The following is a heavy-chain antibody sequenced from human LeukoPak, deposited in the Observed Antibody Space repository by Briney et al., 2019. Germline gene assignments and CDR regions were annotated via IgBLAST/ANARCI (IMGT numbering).Heavy chain of an antibody. CDR1: GFTFSRYW. CDR3: ARAPSEVGGYYPEYFRH. Sequence: GGSLRLSCEASGFTFSRYWMHWVRQAPGKGLVWVSRIKSDGKTNYADSVKGRFTISRDNAKNTVSLQMDSLRAEDTGVYYCARAPSEVGGYYPEYFRHWGRGTLVTVSS. CDR2: IKSDGKT. D-gene: IGHD3-22*01. J-gene: IGHJ1*01. V-gene: IGHV3-74*01.